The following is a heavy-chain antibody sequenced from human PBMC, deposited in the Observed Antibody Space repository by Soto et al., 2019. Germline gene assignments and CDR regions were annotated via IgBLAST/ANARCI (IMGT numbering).Heavy chain of an antibody. J-gene: IGHJ4*02. D-gene: IGHD6-19*01. CDR1: GFTFSSYA. CDR2: ISSNGGST. Sequence: GGSLRLSCSASGFTFSSYAMHWVRQAPGKGLEYVSAISSNGGSTYYADSVKGRFTISRDNSKNTLYLQMSSLRAEDTAVYYCVKDLHSSGWYRPGGYWGQGTLVTVSS. V-gene: IGHV3-64D*08. CDR3: VKDLHSSGWYRPGGY.